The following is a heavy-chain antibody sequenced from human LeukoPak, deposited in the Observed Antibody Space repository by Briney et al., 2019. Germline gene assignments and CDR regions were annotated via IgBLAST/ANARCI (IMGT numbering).Heavy chain of an antibody. CDR1: GGSVSSYY. CDR3: ARYCGYDILTGYTLWYFDY. D-gene: IGHD3-9*01. V-gene: IGHV4-59*02. J-gene: IGHJ4*02. CDR2: IYYSGST. Sequence: SETLSLTCTVSGGSVSSYYWSWIRQPPGKGLEWIGNIYYSGSTNYNPSLKSRVTISVATSKNQFSLKLSSVTAADTAVYYCARYCGYDILTGYTLWYFDYWGQGTLVTVSS.